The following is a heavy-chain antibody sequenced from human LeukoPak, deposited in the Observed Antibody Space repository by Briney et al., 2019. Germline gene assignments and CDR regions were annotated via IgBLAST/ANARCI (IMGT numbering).Heavy chain of an antibody. CDR3: ASTMMPKDAFDI. Sequence: SETLSLTCAVSGYSTSSGYYWGWIRQPPGKGLEWIGSIYHSGSTYYNPSLKSRVTISVDTSKNQFSLKLSSVTAADTAVYYCASTMMPKDAFDIWGQGTMVTVSS. V-gene: IGHV4-38-2*01. J-gene: IGHJ3*02. CDR1: GYSTSSGYY. D-gene: IGHD3-22*01. CDR2: IYHSGST.